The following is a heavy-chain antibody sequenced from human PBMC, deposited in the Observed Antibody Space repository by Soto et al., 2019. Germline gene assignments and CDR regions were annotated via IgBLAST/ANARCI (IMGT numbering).Heavy chain of an antibody. CDR3: AREHYFGSGAGRYDY. J-gene: IGHJ4*02. CDR1: EYTISIYT. V-gene: IGHV1-3*01. Sequence: QVQLVQSGAEVKKPGASVKVTCKASEYTISIYTLHWVRQAPGQRLEWMGCINAGDGNTKYSQKFQGRVTITRDTAANTAYMELSSLRSEDTAVFYCAREHYFGSGAGRYDYWGQGTLVTVSS. D-gene: IGHD3-10*01. CDR2: INAGDGNT.